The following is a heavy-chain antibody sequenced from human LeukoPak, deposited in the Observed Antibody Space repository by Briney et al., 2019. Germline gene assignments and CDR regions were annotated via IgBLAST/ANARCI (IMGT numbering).Heavy chain of an antibody. CDR3: ARALAVAGTGGFDP. CDR1: GLTFSSYW. Sequence: GGSLRLSCAASGLTFSSYWMHWVRQAPGKGLVWVSRINSDGSSTSYADSVKGRFTISRDNAKSTLYLQMNSLRADDTAVYYCARALAVAGTGGFDPWGQGTLVTVSS. D-gene: IGHD6-19*01. V-gene: IGHV3-74*01. J-gene: IGHJ5*02. CDR2: INSDGSST.